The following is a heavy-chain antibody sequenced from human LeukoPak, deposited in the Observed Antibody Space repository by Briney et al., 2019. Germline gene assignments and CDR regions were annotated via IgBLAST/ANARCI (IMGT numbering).Heavy chain of an antibody. CDR1: GFTFSSRW. Sequence: GGSLRLSCSASGFTFSSRWMSWVRQAPGKGLEWVANIREDGSQKYYADSVKGRFTISRDNAKNSLYMQLNSLRAEDTAMYYCAGDRGYLQFDYWGQGTLVTVSS. CDR2: IREDGSQK. D-gene: IGHD3-10*01. J-gene: IGHJ4*02. V-gene: IGHV3-7*03. CDR3: AGDRGYLQFDY.